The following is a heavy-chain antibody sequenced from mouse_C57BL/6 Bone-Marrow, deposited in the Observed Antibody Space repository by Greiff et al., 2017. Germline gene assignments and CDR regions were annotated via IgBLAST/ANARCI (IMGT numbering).Heavy chain of an antibody. V-gene: IGHV1-81*01. Sequence: QVQLQQSGAELARPGASVKLSCKASGYTFTSYGISWVKQRTGQGLEWIGEIYPRSGNTYYNEKFKGKATLTADKSSSTAYMELRSLTSEDSAVYFCARKHAYGSSPYWYFDVWGTGTTVTVSS. D-gene: IGHD1-1*01. CDR3: ARKHAYGSSPYWYFDV. CDR1: GYTFTSYG. J-gene: IGHJ1*03. CDR2: IYPRSGNT.